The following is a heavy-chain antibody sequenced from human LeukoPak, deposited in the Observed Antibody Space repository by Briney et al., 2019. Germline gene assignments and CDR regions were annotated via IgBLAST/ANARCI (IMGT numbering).Heavy chain of an antibody. CDR3: AGVFSGRRPSEI. D-gene: IGHD3-10*01. Sequence: PSETLSLTCIVSGGSINDYYWNWLRQPPGKGLEWIGYIYNRGATNSNPSLKSRVTTSMDTSRKQFSLRLSSVSAADTAAYYCAGVFSGRRPSEIWGQGTLVTVSS. CDR1: GGSINDYY. CDR2: IYNRGAT. J-gene: IGHJ4*02. V-gene: IGHV4-59*03.